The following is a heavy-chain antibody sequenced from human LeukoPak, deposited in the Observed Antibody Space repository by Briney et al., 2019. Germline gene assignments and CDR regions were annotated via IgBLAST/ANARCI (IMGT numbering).Heavy chain of an antibody. Sequence: QAGGSLRLSCAASGFTFSCYGMHWVRQAPGKGLEWVAFIRYDGSNKYYADSVKGRFTISRDNSKNTLYLQMNSLRAEDTAVYYCAKDGVAARRWYYYYYMDVWGKGTTVTASS. J-gene: IGHJ6*03. CDR1: GFTFSCYG. CDR2: IRYDGSNK. V-gene: IGHV3-30*02. D-gene: IGHD6-6*01. CDR3: AKDGVAARRWYYYYYMDV.